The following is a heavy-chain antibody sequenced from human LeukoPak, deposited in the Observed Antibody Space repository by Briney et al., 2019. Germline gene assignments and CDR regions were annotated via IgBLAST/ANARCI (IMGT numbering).Heavy chain of an antibody. CDR3: ARDHTPSDYYGSGSYYSLGY. V-gene: IGHV3-21*01. Sequence: PGXSLRLSCAASGFTFSSYSMNWVRQAPGKGLEWVSSISSSSSYIYYADSVKGRFTISRDNDKNSMYMKMNSLRDGDTAVYYCARDHTPSDYYGSGSYYSLGYWGQGTLVTVSS. CDR2: ISSSSSYI. D-gene: IGHD3-10*01. CDR1: GFTFSSYS. J-gene: IGHJ4*02.